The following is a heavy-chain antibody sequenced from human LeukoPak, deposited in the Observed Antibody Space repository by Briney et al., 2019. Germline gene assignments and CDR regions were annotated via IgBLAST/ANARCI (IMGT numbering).Heavy chain of an antibody. CDR3: ARVGNGYNGYYFDY. D-gene: IGHD5-24*01. V-gene: IGHV4-61*02. Sequence: PSETLSLTCTVSGGSISSGSYYWSWIRQPAGKGLEWIGRIYTTGSTNYNPSLKSRVTISVDTSKNQFSLKLSSVTAADTAVYYCARVGNGYNGYYFDYWGQGTLVTVSS. J-gene: IGHJ4*02. CDR2: IYTTGST. CDR1: GGSISSGSYY.